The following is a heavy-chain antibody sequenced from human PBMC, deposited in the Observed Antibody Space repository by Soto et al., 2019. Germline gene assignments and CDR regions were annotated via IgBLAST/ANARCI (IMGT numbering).Heavy chain of an antibody. J-gene: IGHJ4*02. CDR3: LVRGASRLPPALDY. V-gene: IGHV4-4*02. D-gene: IGHD3-10*01. CDR2: IYHSGST. CDR1: GGSISSSNW. Sequence: SETLSLTCAVSGGSISSSNWWSWVRQPPGKGLEWIGEIYHSGSTNYNPSLKSRVTISVDTSKNQFSLKLSPVTAAAPAVYSFLVRGASRLPPALDYWGQGTLVTVSS.